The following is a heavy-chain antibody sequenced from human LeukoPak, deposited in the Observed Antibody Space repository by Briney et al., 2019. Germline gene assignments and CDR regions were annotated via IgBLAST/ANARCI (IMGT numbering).Heavy chain of an antibody. CDR1: GGSISSGGYY. V-gene: IGHV4-31*03. Sequence: SETLSLTCTVSGGSISSGGYYWSWIRQHPGKGLEWIGYIYYSGSTYYNPSLKSRVTMSVDTSKNQFSLKLSSVTAADTAVYYCARLRSPWVAFDIWGQGTMVTVSS. CDR3: ARLRSPWVAFDI. J-gene: IGHJ3*02. CDR2: IYYSGST. D-gene: IGHD1-26*01.